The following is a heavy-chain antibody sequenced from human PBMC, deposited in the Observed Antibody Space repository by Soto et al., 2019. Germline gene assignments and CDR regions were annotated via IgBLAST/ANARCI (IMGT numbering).Heavy chain of an antibody. D-gene: IGHD6-19*01. CDR3: ARKRYSSGWYDAFDI. CDR2: IIPIFGTA. V-gene: IGHV1-69*13. Sequence: ASVKVSCKASGGTFSSYAISWVRQAPGQGLEWMGGIIPIFGTANYAQKFRGRVTITADESTSTAYMELSSLRSEDTAVYYCARKRYSSGWYDAFDIWGQGTMVTVSS. CDR1: GGTFSSYA. J-gene: IGHJ3*02.